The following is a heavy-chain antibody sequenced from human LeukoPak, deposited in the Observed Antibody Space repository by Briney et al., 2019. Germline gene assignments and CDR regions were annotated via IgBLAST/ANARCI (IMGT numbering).Heavy chain of an antibody. CDR2: INAGNGNT. D-gene: IGHD5-24*01. CDR1: GYTFTSYA. CDR3: ARGAASRDGYTFDY. V-gene: IGHV1-3*01. J-gene: IGHJ4*02. Sequence: GASVKVSCKASGYTFTSYAMHWVRQAPGQRLEWMGWINAGNGNTKYSQKFQGRVTITRDTSASTAYMELSSLRSEDTAVYYCARGAASRDGYTFDYWGQGTLVTVSS.